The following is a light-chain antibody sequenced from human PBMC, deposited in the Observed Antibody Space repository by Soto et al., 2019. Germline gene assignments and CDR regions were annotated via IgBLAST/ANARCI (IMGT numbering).Light chain of an antibody. J-gene: IGKJ4*01. CDR2: DAS. CDR3: PQYHNWPLT. V-gene: IGKV3D-15*01. Sequence: EIVLTQSPDTLSVHPVERATLSCSASQSISRTLACYQQKSGQPHRLLSYDASTRATGFPARFSGSGSGTEFTLTISRLQSEDFAVYYCPQYHNWPLTFGGGTTVEIK. CDR1: QSISRT.